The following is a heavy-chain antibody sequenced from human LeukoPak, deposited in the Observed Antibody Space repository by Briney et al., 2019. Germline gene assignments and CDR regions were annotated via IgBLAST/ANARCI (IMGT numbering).Heavy chain of an antibody. V-gene: IGHV1-2*02. CDR1: GYTFTGYY. CDR2: INPNSGGT. Sequence: WASVKVSCKASGYTFTGYYMHWVRQAPGQGLEWMGWINPNSGGTNYAQKFQGRVTMTRDTSISTAYMELSRLRSDDTAVYYCAMQIYCTNGVCYRPSHDSSGYWSHWGQGTLVTVSS. J-gene: IGHJ4*02. CDR3: AMQIYCTNGVCYRPSHDSSGYWSH. D-gene: IGHD2-8*01.